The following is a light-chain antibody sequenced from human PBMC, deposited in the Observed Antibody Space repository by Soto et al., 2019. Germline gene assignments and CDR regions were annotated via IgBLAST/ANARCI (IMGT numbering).Light chain of an antibody. V-gene: IGKV3-11*01. CDR3: QQRSIWLT. J-gene: IGKJ4*01. CDR1: QTISNT. CDR2: AAS. Sequence: EVVMTQSPATLSVSPGDKVSLSCRANQTISNTLAWYQQKPGQAPRLLIYAASTRATGVSARFSGSGSGTDFTLTISSLEPEDFAVYYCQQRSIWLTFGGGTKVDI.